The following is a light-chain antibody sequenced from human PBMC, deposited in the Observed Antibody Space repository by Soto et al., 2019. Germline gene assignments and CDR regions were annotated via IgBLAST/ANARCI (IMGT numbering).Light chain of an antibody. CDR3: QQCISWPPLT. Sequence: EIVMTQSPATLSVSPGERATLSCRASQSVNLNLAWYQQKPGQAPRLLMYGASIRATGVPARFSGSGAGTEFTLTIDSLQSEDSETYYCQQCISWPPLTFGGGTTVEI. CDR2: GAS. CDR1: QSVNLN. J-gene: IGKJ4*01. V-gene: IGKV3-15*01.